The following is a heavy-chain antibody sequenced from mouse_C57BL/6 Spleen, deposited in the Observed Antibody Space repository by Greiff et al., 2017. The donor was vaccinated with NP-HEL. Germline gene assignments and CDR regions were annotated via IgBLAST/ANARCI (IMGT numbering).Heavy chain of an antibody. CDR1: GYTFTEYT. CDR2: FYPGSGSI. CDR3: ARHEEGWAYGNYYAMDY. D-gene: IGHD2-1*01. J-gene: IGHJ4*01. V-gene: IGHV1-62-2*01. Sequence: VHLVESGAELVKPGASVKLSCKASGYTFTEYTIHWVKQRSGQGLEWIGWFYPGSGSIKYNEKFKDKATLTADKSSSTVYMELSRLTSEDSAVYFCARHEEGWAYGNYYAMDYWGQGTSVTVSS.